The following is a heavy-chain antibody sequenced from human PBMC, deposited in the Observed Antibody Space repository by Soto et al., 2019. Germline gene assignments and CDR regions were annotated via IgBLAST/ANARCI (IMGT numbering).Heavy chain of an antibody. V-gene: IGHV3-7*01. D-gene: IGHD1-26*01. CDR2: IKQDGSEK. J-gene: IGHJ3*02. CDR1: GFTFSSYW. CDR3: ARESRGDAFDI. Sequence: GGSLRLSCAASGFTFSSYWMSWVRQAPGKGLEWVANIKQDGSEKYYVDSVKGRFTISRDNAKNSLYLQMNSLSAEDTAVYYCARESRGDAFDIWGQGTMVTVSS.